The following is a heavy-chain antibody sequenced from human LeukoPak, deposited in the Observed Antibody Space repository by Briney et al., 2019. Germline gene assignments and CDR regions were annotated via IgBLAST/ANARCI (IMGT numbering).Heavy chain of an antibody. D-gene: IGHD2-15*01. CDR2: INPNSGGT. CDR1: GYTFTGYY. V-gene: IGHV1-2*02. Sequence: ASVKVSCKASGYTFTGYYMHWVRRAPGQGLEWMGWINPNSGGTNYAQKFQGRVTMTRDTSISTAYMELSRLRSDDTAVYYCATSEYCDGGRCYSGYNYWGQGTLVTVSS. J-gene: IGHJ4*02. CDR3: ATSEYCDGGRCYSGYNY.